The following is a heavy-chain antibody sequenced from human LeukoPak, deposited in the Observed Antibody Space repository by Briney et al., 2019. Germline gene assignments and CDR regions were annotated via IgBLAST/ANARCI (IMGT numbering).Heavy chain of an antibody. D-gene: IGHD1-26*01. CDR2: IYHSGST. J-gene: IGHJ3*01. CDR3: ARLIGAVGAQGGDFDV. CDR1: GGSISSSSYS. V-gene: IGHV4-39*01. Sequence: SETLSLTCTVSGGSISSSSYSWGWIRQPPGKGLEWIGSIYHSGSTHYNPSLRSRVTISTDTSTNQFSLKMSSVTAADTAVFYCARLIGAVGAQGGDFDVWGQGTMVTVSS.